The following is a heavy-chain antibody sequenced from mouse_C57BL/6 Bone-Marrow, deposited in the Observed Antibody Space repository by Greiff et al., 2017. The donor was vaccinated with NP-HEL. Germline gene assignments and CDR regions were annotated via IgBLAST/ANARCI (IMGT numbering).Heavy chain of an antibody. CDR3: ARPSIAWFAY. CDR2: INPSTGGT. CDR1: GYSFTGYY. J-gene: IGHJ3*01. D-gene: IGHD2-3*01. Sequence: EVQLQQSGPELVKPGASVKISCKASGYSFTGYYMNWVKQSPEKSLEWIGEINPSTGGTTYNQKFKAKATLTVDKSSSTAYMQLKSLTSEDSAVYYCARPSIAWFAYWGQGTLVTVSA. V-gene: IGHV1-42*01.